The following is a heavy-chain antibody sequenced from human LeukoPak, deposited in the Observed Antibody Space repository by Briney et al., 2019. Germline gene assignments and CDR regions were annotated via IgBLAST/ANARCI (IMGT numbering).Heavy chain of an antibody. CDR2: IYSGGST. CDR1: GFTLSSNY. V-gene: IGHV3-66*01. J-gene: IGHJ4*02. CDR3: AARGFSSSWYDFDY. D-gene: IGHD6-13*01. Sequence: GGSLRLSCAASGFTLSSNYMSWVRHAPGKGLEWVSVIYSGGSTYYADSVKRRFPISRDNSKNTLYLQMNSLRAEDTAVYYCAARGFSSSWYDFDYWGQGTLVTVSS.